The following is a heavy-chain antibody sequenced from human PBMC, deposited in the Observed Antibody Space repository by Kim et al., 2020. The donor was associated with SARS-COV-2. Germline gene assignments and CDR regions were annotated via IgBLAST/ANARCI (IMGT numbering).Heavy chain of an antibody. Sequence: GRFTISRDNSKNTLYLQMNSRRAEDTAVYYCARSRGIAVAGIFYYYGMDVWGQGTTVTVSS. CDR3: ARSRGIAVAGIFYYYGMDV. J-gene: IGHJ6*02. D-gene: IGHD6-19*01. V-gene: IGHV3-53*01.